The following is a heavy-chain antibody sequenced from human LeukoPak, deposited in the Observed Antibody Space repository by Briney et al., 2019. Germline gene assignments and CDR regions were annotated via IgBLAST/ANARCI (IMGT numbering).Heavy chain of an antibody. Sequence: PWETLYLPRTVSGVSLSNYYWSWIRQHAGKGPEWIGRIYTSGGTNYNPSLKSRVTMSVDTSKNQFSLKLSSVTAADTAVYYCARNKVPWYYFDYWGQGTLVTVSS. J-gene: IGHJ4*02. CDR2: IYTSGGT. V-gene: IGHV4-4*07. CDR3: ARNKVPWYYFDY. D-gene: IGHD2-8*02. CDR1: GVSLSNYY.